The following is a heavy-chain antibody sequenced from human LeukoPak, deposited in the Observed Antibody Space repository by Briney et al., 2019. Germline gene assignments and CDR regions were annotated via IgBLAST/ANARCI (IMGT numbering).Heavy chain of an antibody. CDR1: EFTFSSYW. Sequence: QTGGSLRLSCEASEFTFSSYWMHWVRRAPGKGLVWVSRINSDGRTTIYADSVKGRFTISRDNSKNTLYLQMNSLRAEDTALYYCASRLYEYWGQGTMVTVSS. CDR2: INSDGRTT. CDR3: ASRLYEY. V-gene: IGHV3-74*01. D-gene: IGHD2-2*02. J-gene: IGHJ3*01.